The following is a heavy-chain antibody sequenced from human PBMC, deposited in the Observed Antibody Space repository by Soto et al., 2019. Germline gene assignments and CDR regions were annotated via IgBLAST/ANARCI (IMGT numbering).Heavy chain of an antibody. CDR3: ATYHYGSGSYYDY. J-gene: IGHJ4*02. CDR1: GYTLTELS. Sequence: ASVKVSCKVSGYTLTELSMHWVRQAPGKGLAWMGGFDPEDGETIYAQKFQGRVTMTEDTSTEPAYMELSSLRSEDTAVYYCATYHYGSGSYYDYWGQGTLVTVSS. CDR2: FDPEDGET. D-gene: IGHD3-10*01. V-gene: IGHV1-24*01.